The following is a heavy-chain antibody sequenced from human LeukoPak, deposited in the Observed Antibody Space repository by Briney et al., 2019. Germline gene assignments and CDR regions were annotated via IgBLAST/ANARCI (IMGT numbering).Heavy chain of an antibody. CDR3: ARVSDGYHLLDY. Sequence: GGSLRLSCAVSGFTVSSNYMSWVRQAPGKGLEWVSVIYSGGSTYYADSVKGRFTISRDNSKNTLYHQMNSLRAEDTAVYYCARVSDGYHLLDYWGQGTLVTVSS. J-gene: IGHJ4*02. CDR1: GFTVSSNY. CDR2: IYSGGST. D-gene: IGHD5-24*01. V-gene: IGHV3-66*02.